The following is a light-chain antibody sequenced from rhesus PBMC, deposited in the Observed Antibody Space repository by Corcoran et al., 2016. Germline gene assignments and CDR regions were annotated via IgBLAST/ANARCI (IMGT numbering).Light chain of an antibody. V-gene: IGKV3-42*03. CDR1: QSVSNN. CDR2: DTS. Sequence: EIVLTQSPATLSLSPGERATLSCRASQSVSNNLAWYQQKPGQVPRLLIYDTSTRATGIPDRLSGRGSGTGFTLTISRLEPEDFAVYYCQQYKNWPLTFGGGTKVEIK. J-gene: IGKJ4*01. CDR3: QQYKNWPLT.